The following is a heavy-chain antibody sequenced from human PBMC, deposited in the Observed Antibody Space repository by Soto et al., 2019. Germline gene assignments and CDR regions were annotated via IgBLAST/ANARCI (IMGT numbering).Heavy chain of an antibody. J-gene: IGHJ6*02. CDR3: ARGLRIAVAGVYYYGMDV. CDR1: GGTFSSYA. Sequence: SVKVSCKASGGTFSSYAISWVRQAPGQGLEWMGGIIPIFGTANYAQKFQGGVTITADKSTSTAYMELSSLRSEDTAVYYCARGLRIAVAGVYYYGMDVWGQGTTVTVSS. D-gene: IGHD6-19*01. CDR2: IIPIFGTA. V-gene: IGHV1-69*06.